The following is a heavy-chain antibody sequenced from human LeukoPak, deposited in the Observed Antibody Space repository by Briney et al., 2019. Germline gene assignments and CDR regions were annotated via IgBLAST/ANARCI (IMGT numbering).Heavy chain of an antibody. V-gene: IGHV4-4*07. Sequence: SETLSLTCTVSGGSISNYYWSWIRQPVGKGLEWIGRIYSLGSTNYNPSLKSRVTMSVDTSKNQFSLKVRSVTAADTAIYYCAKGPTVGTPTAVDYWGQGILVTVSS. D-gene: IGHD4-23*01. CDR2: IYSLGST. J-gene: IGHJ4*02. CDR1: GGSISNYY. CDR3: AKGPTVGTPTAVDY.